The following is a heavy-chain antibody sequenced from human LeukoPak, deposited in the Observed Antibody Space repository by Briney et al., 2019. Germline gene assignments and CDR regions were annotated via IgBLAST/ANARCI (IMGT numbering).Heavy chain of an antibody. CDR2: IYYSGST. CDR3: ARSATYYDFWSGYNWFDP. D-gene: IGHD3-3*01. Sequence: SSETLSLTCTVSGGSISSGDYYWSWIRQPPGMGLEWIGYIYYSGSTYYNPSLKSRVTISVDTSKNQFSLKLSSVTAADTAVYYCARSATYYDFWSGYNWFDPWGQGTLVTVSS. V-gene: IGHV4-30-4*01. CDR1: GGSISSGDYY. J-gene: IGHJ5*02.